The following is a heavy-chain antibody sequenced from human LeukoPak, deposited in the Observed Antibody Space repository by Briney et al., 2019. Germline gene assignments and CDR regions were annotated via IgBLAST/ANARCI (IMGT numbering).Heavy chain of an antibody. J-gene: IGHJ4*02. CDR2: VFYTGKT. CDR1: GGSVSTSDYY. CDR3: ARVFDS. V-gene: IGHV4-39*07. Sequence: PSETLSLTCTVSGGSVSTSDYYWGWIRQSPVKGLEWIGDVFYTGKTNYNPSIRGRATISIDTSKNQFSLKLTYVTAADSAVYYCARVFDSWGQGTLVTVSS.